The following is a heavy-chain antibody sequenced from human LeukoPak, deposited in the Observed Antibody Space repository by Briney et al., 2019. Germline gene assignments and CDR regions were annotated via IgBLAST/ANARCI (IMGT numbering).Heavy chain of an antibody. CDR1: GYTFTSYW. CDR2: IYPGDSDT. J-gene: IGHJ5*02. D-gene: IGHD3-10*01. Sequence: GESLKISCKASGYTFTSYWIAWVRQMPGKGLEWMGIIYPGDSDTRYSPSFQGQVTISADKSISTAYLQWSSLKASDTAMYYCARRGGLYGSGSYRFDPWGQGTLVTVSS. CDR3: ARRGGLYGSGSYRFDP. V-gene: IGHV5-51*01.